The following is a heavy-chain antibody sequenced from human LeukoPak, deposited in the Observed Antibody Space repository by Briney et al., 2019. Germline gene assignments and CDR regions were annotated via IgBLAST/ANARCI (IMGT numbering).Heavy chain of an antibody. D-gene: IGHD4-17*01. CDR2: INHSGSI. Sequence: SETLSLTCGVYSGSFSNYHWTWIRQPPGKGLEWIGEINHSGSIHYNPSLGSRVTISQDTSKNQVSLKLSSVTAADTAVYYCARTDYGDYWYFDLWGRGTLVTVSS. V-gene: IGHV4-34*01. CDR3: ARTDYGDYWYFDL. CDR1: SGSFSNYH. J-gene: IGHJ2*01.